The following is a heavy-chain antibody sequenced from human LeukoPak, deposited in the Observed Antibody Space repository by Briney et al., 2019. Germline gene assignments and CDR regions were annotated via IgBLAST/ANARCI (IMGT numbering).Heavy chain of an antibody. CDR1: RFTFSGSW. J-gene: IGHJ3*02. V-gene: IGHV3-7*01. D-gene: IGHD3-10*01. CDR2: IKYDGSEK. CDR3: ARDDYYGSGSYWGAFDI. Sequence: GGSLRLSCAASRFTFSGSWMTWVRQAPGKGLEWVANIKYDGSEKYYVDSVKGRFTISRDNAKNSLYLQMNSLRAEDTAMYYCARDDYYGSGSYWGAFDIWGQGTMVTVSS.